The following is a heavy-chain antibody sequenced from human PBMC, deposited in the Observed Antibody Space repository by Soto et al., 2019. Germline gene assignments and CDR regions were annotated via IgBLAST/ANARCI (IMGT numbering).Heavy chain of an antibody. D-gene: IGHD3-22*01. Sequence: GGSLRLSCAASGFTFSSYGMHWVRQAPGKGLEWVAVIWYDGSNKYYADSVKGRFTISRDNSKNTLYLQMNSLRAEDTAVYYCARDTYYDSSGYYFAGGMDVWGQGTTVTVSS. J-gene: IGHJ6*02. V-gene: IGHV3-33*01. CDR1: GFTFSSYG. CDR2: IWYDGSNK. CDR3: ARDTYYDSSGYYFAGGMDV.